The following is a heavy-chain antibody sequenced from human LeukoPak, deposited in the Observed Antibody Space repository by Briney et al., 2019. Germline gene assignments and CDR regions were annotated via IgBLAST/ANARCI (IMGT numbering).Heavy chain of an antibody. D-gene: IGHD6-13*01. CDR3: ARGVAAAGTDWFDP. CDR1: GGSISSSNW. J-gene: IGHJ5*02. Sequence: PSETLSLTCAVSGGSISSSNWWSWVRQPPGKGLEWIGEIYHSGSTNYNPSLNSRVTISVDKSKNQFSLKLSSMTAADTAVYYCARGVAAAGTDWFDPWGRGTLVTVSS. CDR2: IYHSGST. V-gene: IGHV4-4*02.